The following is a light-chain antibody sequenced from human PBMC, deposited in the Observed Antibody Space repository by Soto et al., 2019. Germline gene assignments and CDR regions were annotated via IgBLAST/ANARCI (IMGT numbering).Light chain of an antibody. CDR1: QSISSW. CDR2: DAS. Sequence: DIQMTQSPSTLSASVGDRVTIACRASQSISSWLAWYQQKPGKAPNLLIYDASTLESGVPSRFSGSGSGTEFTLTISSLQPDDVATYYCQQYDSYSPTFGQGTKVDIK. J-gene: IGKJ1*01. CDR3: QQYDSYSPT. V-gene: IGKV1-5*01.